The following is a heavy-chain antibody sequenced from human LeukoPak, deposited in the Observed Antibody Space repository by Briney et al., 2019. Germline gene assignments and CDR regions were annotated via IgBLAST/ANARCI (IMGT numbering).Heavy chain of an antibody. Sequence: GGSLRLSCAASGFTFSSYEMNWVRQAPGKGLEWVSYISSSGSTIYYADSVKGLFTISRDNAKNSLYLQMNSLRAEDTAVYYCARIQYRGDYRDYYYGMDVWGKGTTVTVSS. CDR1: GFTFSSYE. D-gene: IGHD4-11*01. V-gene: IGHV3-48*03. CDR2: ISSSGSTI. CDR3: ARIQYRGDYRDYYYGMDV. J-gene: IGHJ6*04.